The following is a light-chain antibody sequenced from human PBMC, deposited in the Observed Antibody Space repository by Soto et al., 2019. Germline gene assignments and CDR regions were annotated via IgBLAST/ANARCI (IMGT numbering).Light chain of an antibody. CDR1: QSITIY. J-gene: IGKJ1*01. Sequence: IQMTQSPSSLSASVGGRVTITWLASQSITIYLNWYQQKPGKAPKLLIYAASSLQSGVPSRFSGSGSGTDFTLTISSLQPEDFATYYCQQSYSTFVTFGQGTKVDIK. CDR2: AAS. V-gene: IGKV1-39*01. CDR3: QQSYSTFVT.